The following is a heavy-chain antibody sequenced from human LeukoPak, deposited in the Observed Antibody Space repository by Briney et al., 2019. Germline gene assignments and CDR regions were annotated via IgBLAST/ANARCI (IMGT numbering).Heavy chain of an antibody. CDR3: ATTTRSRSWDY. CDR2: VRPDGSEI. D-gene: IGHD2-2*01. V-gene: IGHV3-7*01. J-gene: IGHJ4*02. CDR1: GFTFSNYW. Sequence: GGSLRLSCAAYGFTFSNYWMSWVRQAPGKGLEWVANVRPDGSEIQCVDSMKGRFTVSRDNSENSLYLRMSSLRAEDTGVYYCATTTRSRSWDYWGQGTLVTVSS.